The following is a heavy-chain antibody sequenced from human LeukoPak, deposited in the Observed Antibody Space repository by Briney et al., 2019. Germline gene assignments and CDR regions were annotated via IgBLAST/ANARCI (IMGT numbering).Heavy chain of an antibody. Sequence: GGSLRLSCAASGFPFSSYAMSWVRQAPGKGLEWVSSVSGSGDKIYYADSVKGRFTISRDNSKNTFYLQMNSLRAEDMALYYCAKGQYYYDSSGPGAFDIWGQGTMVTVSS. CDR3: AKGQYYYDSSGPGAFDI. CDR1: GFPFSSYA. CDR2: VSGSGDKI. D-gene: IGHD3-22*01. V-gene: IGHV3-23*01. J-gene: IGHJ3*02.